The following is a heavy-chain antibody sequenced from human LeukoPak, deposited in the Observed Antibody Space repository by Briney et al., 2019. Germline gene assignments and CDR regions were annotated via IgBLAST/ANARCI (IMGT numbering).Heavy chain of an antibody. CDR3: FSGVVVTARYYFDY. CDR1: GGSISSSSYY. Sequence: SETLSLTCTVSGGSISSSSYYWGWLRQPPGKGLEWIGSIYYSGSTYYNPSLKSRVTISVDTSKNQFSLKLSSVTAADTAVYYCFSGVVVTARYYFDYWGQGTLVTVSS. V-gene: IGHV4-39*07. CDR2: IYYSGST. D-gene: IGHD2-21*02. J-gene: IGHJ4*02.